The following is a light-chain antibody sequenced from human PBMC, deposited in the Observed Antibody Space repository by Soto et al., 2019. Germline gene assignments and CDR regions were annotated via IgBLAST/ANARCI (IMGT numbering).Light chain of an antibody. CDR3: QQYGGSPRT. J-gene: IGKJ1*01. V-gene: IGKV3-20*01. CDR1: QSVSRSS. CDR2: DAS. Sequence: EIVLTQSPGTLSLSPGEIATLSCRASQSVSRSSLAWYQQKRGQAPRLLIHDASSRATGIPDRFSGSGSGTDVTLTISRLEPEDFAVYYCQQYGGSPRTFGQGTKVEVK.